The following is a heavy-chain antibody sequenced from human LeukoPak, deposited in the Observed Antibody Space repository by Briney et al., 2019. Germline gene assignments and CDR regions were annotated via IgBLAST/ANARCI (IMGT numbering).Heavy chain of an antibody. J-gene: IGHJ4*02. CDR1: GFTFSSYS. Sequence: GGSLRLSCAASGFTFSSYSMNWVRQAPGKGLEWVSSISSSSGYIYYADSVKGRFTISRDNAKNSLYLQMNSLRAEDTAVYYCARDGTSDDFWSGYEYYFDYWGQGTLVTVSS. D-gene: IGHD3-3*01. V-gene: IGHV3-21*01. CDR3: ARDGTSDDFWSGYEYYFDY. CDR2: ISSSSGYI.